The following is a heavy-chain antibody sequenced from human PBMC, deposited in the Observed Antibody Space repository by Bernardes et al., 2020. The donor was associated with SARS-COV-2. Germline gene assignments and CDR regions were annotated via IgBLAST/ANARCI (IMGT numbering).Heavy chain of an antibody. CDR1: GFTFSNYG. Sequence: GSLRLSCAASGFTFSNYGMHWVRQAPGKRLEWVAVISYDGSNKYYADSVKGRFTISRDNSKNTLYLQMNSLRAEDTAVYYCATAKSGPTYFYGMDVWGQGTTVTVSS. V-gene: IGHV3-30*03. CDR3: ATAKSGPTYFYGMDV. J-gene: IGHJ6*02. D-gene: IGHD3-3*01. CDR2: ISYDGSNK.